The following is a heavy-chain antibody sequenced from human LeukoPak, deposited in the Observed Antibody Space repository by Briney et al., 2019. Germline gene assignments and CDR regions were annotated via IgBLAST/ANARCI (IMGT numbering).Heavy chain of an antibody. J-gene: IGHJ6*03. CDR2: IYYSGST. CDR3: ARLLGGTAMATYYYYYYYMDV. Sequence: PSETLSLTCTVSGGSISSYYWSRIRQPPGKGLEWIGYIYYSGSTNYNPSLKSRVTISVDTSKNQFSLKLSSVTAADTAVYYCARLLGGTAMATYYYYYYYMDVWGKGTTVTVSS. V-gene: IGHV4-59*01. D-gene: IGHD5-18*01. CDR1: GGSISSYY.